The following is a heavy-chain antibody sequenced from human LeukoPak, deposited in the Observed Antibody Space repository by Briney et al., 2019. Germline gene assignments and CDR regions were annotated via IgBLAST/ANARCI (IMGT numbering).Heavy chain of an antibody. CDR2: FYYSGST. J-gene: IGHJ3*01. Sequence: SETLSLTCTVSGGSISSYYWSWLRQPPGKGLEWIVYFYYSGSTNYNPSLKSRVTISLDTSKNQFSLKLSSVTAADTAVYYCARLHRGEEAFDVWGQGTMVTVSS. CDR1: GGSISSYY. CDR3: ARLHRGEEAFDV. V-gene: IGHV4-59*01.